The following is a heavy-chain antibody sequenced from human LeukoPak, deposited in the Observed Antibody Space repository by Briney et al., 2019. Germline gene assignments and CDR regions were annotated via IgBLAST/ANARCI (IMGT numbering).Heavy chain of an antibody. V-gene: IGHV3-30-3*01. CDR2: ISYDGSNK. Sequence: PGGSLRLSCAASGFTFSSYAMHWVRQAPGKGLEWVAVISYDGSNKYYADSVKGRFTISRDNSKNTLYLQMNSLRAEDTAVYYCARDPQTLSAFDIWGQGTMVTVSS. CDR3: ARDPQTLSAFDI. J-gene: IGHJ3*02. CDR1: GFTFSSYA. D-gene: IGHD2-8*01.